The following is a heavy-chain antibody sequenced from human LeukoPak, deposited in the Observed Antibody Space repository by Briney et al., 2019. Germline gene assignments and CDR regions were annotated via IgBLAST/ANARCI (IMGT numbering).Heavy chain of an antibody. CDR2: IISNGGST. CDR3: VKDGLAFCGGDCYSYFDY. V-gene: IGHV3-64D*06. CDR1: VFTFSVYA. Sequence: GGSLRLSCSASVFTFSVYAIHWVRQAPGKGLEYVSTIISNGGSTYYADSVKGRFTISRDNSKNTVSLQMSSLRAEDTALYYCVKDGLAFCGGDCYSYFDYWGQGTLVTVSS. D-gene: IGHD2-21*02. J-gene: IGHJ4*02.